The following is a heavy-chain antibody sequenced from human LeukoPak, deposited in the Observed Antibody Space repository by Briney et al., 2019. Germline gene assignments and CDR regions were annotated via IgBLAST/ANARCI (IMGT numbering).Heavy chain of an antibody. J-gene: IGHJ4*02. CDR1: GYTFTSYG. CDR3: AREAFYSSSWYGDY. Sequence: GASVKVSCKASGYTFTSYGISWVRQAPGQGLEWMGWISAYNGNTNYAQKLQGRVTMTTDTSTSTAYMGLRSLRSDDTAVYYCAREAFYSSSWYGDYWGQGTLVTVSS. V-gene: IGHV1-18*01. D-gene: IGHD6-13*01. CDR2: ISAYNGNT.